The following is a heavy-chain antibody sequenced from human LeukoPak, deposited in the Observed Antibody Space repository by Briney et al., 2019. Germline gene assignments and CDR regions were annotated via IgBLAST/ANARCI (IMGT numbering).Heavy chain of an antibody. CDR3: ARDLCSSTSCSSYYYYMDV. D-gene: IGHD2-2*01. CDR2: IIPILGIA. CDR1: GGTFSSYT. Sequence: SVKVSCKASGGTFSSYTISWVRQAPGQGLEWMGRIIPILGIANYAQKFQGRVTITADKSTSTAYMELSSLRSEDTAVYYCARDLCSSTSCSSYYYYMDVWGKGTTVTVSS. J-gene: IGHJ6*03. V-gene: IGHV1-69*04.